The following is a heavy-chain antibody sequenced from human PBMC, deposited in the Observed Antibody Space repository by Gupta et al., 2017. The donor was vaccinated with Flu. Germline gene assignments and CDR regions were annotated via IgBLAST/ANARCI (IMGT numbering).Heavy chain of an antibody. CDR3: ATQLWDDGP. D-gene: IGHD2-21*01. CDR2: IKSDGTRT. J-gene: IGHJ4*02. V-gene: IGHV3-23*03. Sequence: WVRQAPGKGLEWVASIKSDGTRTHYADSVEGRFIISRDNSKNMVFLQMSNLRGEDTAIYYCATQLWDDGPWGQGTQVIVSS.